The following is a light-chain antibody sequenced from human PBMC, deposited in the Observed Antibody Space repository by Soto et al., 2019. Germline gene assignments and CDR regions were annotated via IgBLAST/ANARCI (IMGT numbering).Light chain of an antibody. J-gene: IGLJ2*01. V-gene: IGLV3-1*01. Sequence: SYDLTQPPSVSVSPGHTASITCSGDKLGDKYASWYQQKPGQSPVVVIYQDKKRPSGIPERFSGSNSGNTATLTITGTQAMDEADYYCQAWDTSTAWVFGGGTKLTVL. CDR2: QDK. CDR3: QAWDTSTAWV. CDR1: KLGDKY.